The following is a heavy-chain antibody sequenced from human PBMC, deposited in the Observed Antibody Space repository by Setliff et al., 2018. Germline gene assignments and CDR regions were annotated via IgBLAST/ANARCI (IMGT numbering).Heavy chain of an antibody. V-gene: IGHV1-46*01. J-gene: IGHJ6*02. CDR2: INPGGGSA. CDR1: GYSFTSHY. CDR3: ARGKLDVVAAGGKFCAMDV. Sequence: ASVKVSCKTSGYSFTSHYVHWVRQAPGQGLEWMGIINPGGGSASVVDNFQDRVTMTRDTSTSTVYMELTSLRVEDTAVYYCARGKLDVVAAGGKFCAMDVWGQGTAVTVS. D-gene: IGHD6-13*01.